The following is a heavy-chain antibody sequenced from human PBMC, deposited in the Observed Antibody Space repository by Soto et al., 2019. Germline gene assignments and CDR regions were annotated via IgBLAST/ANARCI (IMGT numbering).Heavy chain of an antibody. J-gene: IGHJ4*02. Sequence: GGSLRLSCTASGFTFGDYAMSWVRQAPGKGLEWVGFIRSKAYGGTTEYAASVKGRFTISRDDSKSIAYLQMNSLKTEDTAVYYCTRDPEWELADYWGQGTLVTVPS. V-gene: IGHV3-49*04. CDR1: GFTFGDYA. CDR3: TRDPEWELADY. CDR2: IRSKAYGGTT. D-gene: IGHD1-26*01.